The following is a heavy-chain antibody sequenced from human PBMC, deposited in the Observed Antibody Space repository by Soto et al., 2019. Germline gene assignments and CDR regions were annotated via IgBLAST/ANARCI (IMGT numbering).Heavy chain of an antibody. J-gene: IGHJ5*02. CDR3: ARRPILRLGELSLYPTWFDP. CDR2: IYPGDSDT. V-gene: IGHV5-51*01. Sequence: GESLKISCKGSGYSFTSYWIGWVRQMPGKGLEWMGIIYPGDSDTRYSPSFQGQVTISADKSISTAYLQWSSLKASDTATYYCARRPILRLGELSLYPTWFDPWGQGTLFTVSP. D-gene: IGHD3-16*02. CDR1: GYSFTSYW.